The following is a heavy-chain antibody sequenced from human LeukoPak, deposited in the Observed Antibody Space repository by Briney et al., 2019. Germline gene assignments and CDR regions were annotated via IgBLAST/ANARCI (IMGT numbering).Heavy chain of an antibody. CDR1: GGSISSYY. Sequence: SETLSLTCTVSGGSISSYYWSWIRQPAGKGLEWIGRIYTSGSTNYNPSLKSRVTMSVDTSKNQFSLKLSSVTAADTAVYYCARIRSYRWSWYFDLWGRGTLVTVSS. CDR2: IYTSGST. CDR3: ARIRSYRWSWYFDL. J-gene: IGHJ2*01. D-gene: IGHD4-11*01. V-gene: IGHV4-4*07.